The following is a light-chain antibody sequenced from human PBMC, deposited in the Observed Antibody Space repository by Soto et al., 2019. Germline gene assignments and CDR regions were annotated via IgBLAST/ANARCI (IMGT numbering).Light chain of an antibody. J-gene: IGKJ5*01. CDR1: QSISSS. CDR3: QQLHSYPIT. CDR2: DAS. V-gene: IGKV1-5*01. Sequence: DIQMTQFPSTLSASVGDRVTITCRASQSISSSLAWYQQKPGKAPKLLIYDASSLESGVQSRFSGSESGAEFTLTIRSLQPEDFATYYCQQLHSYPITFGQGTRLEI.